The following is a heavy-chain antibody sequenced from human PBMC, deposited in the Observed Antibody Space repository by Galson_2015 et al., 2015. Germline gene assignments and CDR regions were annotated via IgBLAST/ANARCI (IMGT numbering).Heavy chain of an antibody. CDR2: ISSTSSTI. J-gene: IGHJ4*02. CDR3: ARDIGGVTTVNYFDY. V-gene: IGHV3-48*02. CDR1: GFPFSSYS. Sequence: LRLSCAVSGFPFSSYSMNWVRQAPGKGLEWVSYISSTSSTIYYADSVKGRFTISRDNAKNSLYLQMNSLRDEDTAVYYCARDIGGVTTVNYFDYWGQGTLVTVSS. D-gene: IGHD4-17*01.